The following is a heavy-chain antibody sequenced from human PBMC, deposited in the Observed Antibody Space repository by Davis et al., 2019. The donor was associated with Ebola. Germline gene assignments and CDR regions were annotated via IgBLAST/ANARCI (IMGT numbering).Heavy chain of an antibody. J-gene: IGHJ3*02. CDR1: GGSFSGYY. V-gene: IGHV4-34*01. Sequence: MPSETLSLTCAVYGGSFSGYYWSWIRQPPGKGLEWIGEINHSGSTNYNPSLENRVTMSVDKSKNQFSLSLTSVTAADTAKYYCARRDTALDPDAFDIWGQGTLVTVSS. D-gene: IGHD5-18*01. CDR2: INHSGST. CDR3: ARRDTALDPDAFDI.